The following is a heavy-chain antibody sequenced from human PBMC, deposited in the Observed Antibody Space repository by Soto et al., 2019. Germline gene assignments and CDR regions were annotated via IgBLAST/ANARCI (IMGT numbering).Heavy chain of an antibody. J-gene: IGHJ2*01. CDR3: ARGPTVYSSGWYSQWYFDL. CDR1: GYTFTGYY. Sequence: QVQLVQSGAEVKKPGASVKVSCKASGYTFTGYYMHWVRQAPGQGLEWMGWINPNSGGTNYAQKFQGWVTMTRDTSISTAYLERSRLRSDDTAVYYCARGPTVYSSGWYSQWYFDLWGRGTLVTVSS. D-gene: IGHD6-19*01. CDR2: INPNSGGT. V-gene: IGHV1-2*04.